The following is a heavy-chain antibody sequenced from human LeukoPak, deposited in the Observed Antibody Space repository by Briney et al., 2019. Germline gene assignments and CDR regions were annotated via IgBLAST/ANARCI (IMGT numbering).Heavy chain of an antibody. CDR1: GYTFTTYW. D-gene: IGHD6-13*01. Sequence: PGESLNISCQGSGYTFTTYWIGWVRQMPGKGLEFMGHIYPADSDTRYSPSFEGQVTISADKSISTAYLQWSRLKASDTATYFCVRQTVDSSSWSGPHFWGQGTLVTVSS. J-gene: IGHJ4*02. CDR3: VRQTVDSSSWSGPHF. CDR2: IYPADSDT. V-gene: IGHV5-51*01.